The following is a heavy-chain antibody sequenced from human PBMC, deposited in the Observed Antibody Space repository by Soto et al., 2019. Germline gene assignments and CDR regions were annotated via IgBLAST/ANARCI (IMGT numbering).Heavy chain of an antibody. CDR2: MNPNSGNT. D-gene: IGHD3-3*01. J-gene: IGHJ6*02. Sequence: ASVKVSCKASGYTFTRYDINWVRQATGQELEWMGWMNPNSGNTGYAQKFQGRVTMTRDTFIDTAYMELSSLRSEDTAVHYAGYNSGGYYYGLKVWGQGSTVTVSS. V-gene: IGHV1-8*01. CDR1: GYTFTRYD. CDR3: GYNSGGYYYGLKV.